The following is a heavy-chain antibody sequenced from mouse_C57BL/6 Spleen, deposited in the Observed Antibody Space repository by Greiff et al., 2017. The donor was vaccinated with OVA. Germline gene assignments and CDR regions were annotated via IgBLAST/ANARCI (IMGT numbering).Heavy chain of an antibody. CDR3: AREGAYYGSNYSSWFAY. D-gene: IGHD1-1*01. CDR2: ISDGGSYT. V-gene: IGHV5-4*01. J-gene: IGHJ3*01. CDR1: GFPFSSYA. Sequence: EVQLVESGGGLVKPGGSLKLSCAASGFPFSSYAMSWVRQTPEKRLEWVATISDGGSYTYYPDNVKGRFPISRDNAKNNLNQKMSHLKSEDTAMDYCAREGAYYGSNYSSWFAYWGQGTLVTVSA.